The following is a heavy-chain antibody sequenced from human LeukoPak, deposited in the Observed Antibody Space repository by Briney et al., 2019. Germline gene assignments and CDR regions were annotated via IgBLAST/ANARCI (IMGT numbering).Heavy chain of an antibody. D-gene: IGHD6-13*01. V-gene: IGHV3-33*06. CDR3: AKDSSGTLFWFDP. Sequence: AAGSLRLSCAASGFTFSSYAMHWVRQAPGKGLGWVAVIMFDGANKYYADSVKGRFTISRDTSKNTLYLQRNSLRAEDTAVYYCAKDSSGTLFWFDPWGQGTLVTVSS. J-gene: IGHJ5*02. CDR2: IMFDGANK. CDR1: GFTFSSYA.